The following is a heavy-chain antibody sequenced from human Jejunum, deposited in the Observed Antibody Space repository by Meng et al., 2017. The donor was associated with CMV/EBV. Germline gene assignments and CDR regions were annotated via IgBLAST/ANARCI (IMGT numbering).Heavy chain of an antibody. D-gene: IGHD1-26*01. CDR2: VYSSGST. J-gene: IGHJ5*02. Sequence: QVQLQESGPGLVKPSETLSLTCTVSTNSFTTYFWNWIRQPAGKGLEWIGRVYSSGSTSSHPSLKSRLTMSVDLAKNQISLKLSSVTAADTAVYYCARESGSYYWFDPWGQGTLVTVSS. V-gene: IGHV4-4*07. CDR1: TNSFTTYF. CDR3: ARESGSYYWFDP.